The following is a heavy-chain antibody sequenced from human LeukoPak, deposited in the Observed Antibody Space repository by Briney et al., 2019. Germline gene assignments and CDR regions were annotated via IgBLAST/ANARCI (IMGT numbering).Heavy chain of an antibody. V-gene: IGHV3-73*01. D-gene: IGHD4-17*01. CDR3: TRQYGDSRGY. CDR1: GFTFSGSA. J-gene: IGHJ4*02. Sequence: PGGSLRLSCAASGFTFSGSAMHWVRQASGKGLEWVGRIRSKANSYATAYAASVKGRFTISRDDSKTTAYLQMNSLKTEDTAVYYCTRQYGDSRGYWSQRTLVTVSS. CDR2: IRSKANSYAT.